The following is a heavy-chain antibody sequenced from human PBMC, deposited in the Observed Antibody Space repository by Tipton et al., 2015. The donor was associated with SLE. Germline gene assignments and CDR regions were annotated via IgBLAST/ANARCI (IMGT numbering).Heavy chain of an antibody. D-gene: IGHD6-6*01. CDR3: ARVLGSLSFYYYMDV. V-gene: IGHV4-59*01. CDR1: GGSIRSYY. J-gene: IGHJ6*03. CDR2: IYYSGYT. Sequence: TLSLTCTVSGGSIRSYYWSWIRQPPGKGLEWIGYIYYSGYTNYNPSLKSRVTISVDTSKNQFSLKLSSVTAADTAVYYCARVLGSLSFYYYMDVWGKGTTVTVSS.